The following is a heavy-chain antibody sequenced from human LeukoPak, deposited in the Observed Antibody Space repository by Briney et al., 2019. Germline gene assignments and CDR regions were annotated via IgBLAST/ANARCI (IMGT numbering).Heavy chain of an antibody. J-gene: IGHJ6*02. V-gene: IGHV1-3*01. CDR3: ARDRGSSTSYGMDV. CDR1: GYTFTSYA. CDR2: INAGNGNT. Sequence: GASVKVSCKASGYTFTSYAMHWVRQAPGQRLEWMGWINAGNGNTKCSQKFQGRVTITRDTSASTVYMELSSLRSEDTAVYYCARDRGSSTSYGMDVWGQGTTVTVSS. D-gene: IGHD2-2*01.